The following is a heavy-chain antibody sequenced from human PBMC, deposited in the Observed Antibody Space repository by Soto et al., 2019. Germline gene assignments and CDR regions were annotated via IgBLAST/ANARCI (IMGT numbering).Heavy chain of an antibody. CDR1: GGTFSSYA. CDR3: ASVYYGSGSYYKTGVWFY. J-gene: IGHJ4*02. V-gene: IGHV1-69*13. D-gene: IGHD3-10*01. Sequence: GASVKVSCKASGGTFSSYAISWVRQAPGQGLEWMGGIIPIFGTANYAQKFQGRVTITADESTSTAYMELSSLRSEDTAVYYCASVYYGSGSYYKTGVWFYWGQGTLVTVSS. CDR2: IIPIFGTA.